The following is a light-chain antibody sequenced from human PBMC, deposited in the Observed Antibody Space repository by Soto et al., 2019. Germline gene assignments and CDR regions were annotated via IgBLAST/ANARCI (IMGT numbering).Light chain of an antibody. CDR1: SSDVGGYNY. V-gene: IGLV2-14*01. CDR3: SSYSISSYG. Sequence: QSVLTQPASASGSPGQSITISCTGTSSDVGGYNYVSWYQQHPGKAPKLMIYEVSNRPSGVPNRFSGSKSGNTASLTISGLQGEDDADYYCSSYSISSYGFGTGTKVPVL. CDR2: EVS. J-gene: IGLJ1*01.